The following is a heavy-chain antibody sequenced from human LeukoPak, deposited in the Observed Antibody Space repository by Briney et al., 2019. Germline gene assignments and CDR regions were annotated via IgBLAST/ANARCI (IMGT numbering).Heavy chain of an antibody. V-gene: IGHV1-2*02. CDR3: AREGHYYGSGSYYPYTYYRDV. CDR2: INPNSGGT. Sequence: ASVKVSCKTSGYTFTAYHIHWVRQAPGHGLEWLGWINPNSGGTNFAQDFQGRVTMTRDTSISTAYMELSRLRSDDTAMYYCAREGHYYGSGSYYPYTYYRDVWGKGTTVTVSS. D-gene: IGHD3-10*01. CDR1: GYTFTAYH. J-gene: IGHJ6*03.